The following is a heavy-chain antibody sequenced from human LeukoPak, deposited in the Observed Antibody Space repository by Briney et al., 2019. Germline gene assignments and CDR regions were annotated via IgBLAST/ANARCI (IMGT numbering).Heavy chain of an antibody. CDR2: IRGDGGST. CDR3: ATIVMIRGADFDY. D-gene: IGHD3-10*01. V-gene: IGHV3-23*01. Sequence: PGGSLRLSCAVSGFTFSAYAMNWVRQAPGKGLEWISAIRGDGGSTYYADSVKGRFTISRHNSKNTLYLQMNSLGAEDTATYCATIVMIRGADFDYWGQGTLVTVSS. CDR1: GFTFSAYA. J-gene: IGHJ4*02.